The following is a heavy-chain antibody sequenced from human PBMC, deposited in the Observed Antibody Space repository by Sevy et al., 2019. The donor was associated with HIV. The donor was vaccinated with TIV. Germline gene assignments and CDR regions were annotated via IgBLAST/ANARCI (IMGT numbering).Heavy chain of an antibody. CDR3: ARIDWNCIGVRYYYYGMDV. CDR1: GYTFTSYG. Sequence: ASVKVSCKASGYTFTSYGISWVRRAPGQGLEWMGWISAYNGNTNYAQKLQGRVTMTTDSSTSTAYMERRSLRSDDTAVYYCARIDWNCIGVRYYYYGMDVWGQGTTVTVSS. V-gene: IGHV1-18*01. J-gene: IGHJ6*02. D-gene: IGHD1-7*01. CDR2: ISAYNGNT.